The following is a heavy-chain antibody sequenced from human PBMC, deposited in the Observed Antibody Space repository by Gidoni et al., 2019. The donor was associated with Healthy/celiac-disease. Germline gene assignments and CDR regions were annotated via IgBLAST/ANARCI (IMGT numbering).Heavy chain of an antibody. CDR2: ISWNSGSI. D-gene: IGHD2-8*01. J-gene: IGHJ4*02. V-gene: IGHV3-9*01. Sequence: EVQLVESGGGLVQPGRSLRLSCAASGFTFDDYAMHWVRQAPGKGLEWVSGISWNSGSIGYADSVKGRFTISRDNAKNSLYLQMNSLRAEDTALYYCAKSVLMVYAAFDYWGQGTLVTVSS. CDR3: AKSVLMVYAAFDY. CDR1: GFTFDDYA.